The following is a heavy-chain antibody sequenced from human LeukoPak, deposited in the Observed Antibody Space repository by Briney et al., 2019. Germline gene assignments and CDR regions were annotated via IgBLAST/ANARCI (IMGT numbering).Heavy chain of an antibody. CDR3: ARRVQPYYFDY. Sequence: SSETLSLTCAVYGGSFSGYYWSWIRQPPGKGLEWIGEINHSGSTNYNPSLKSRVTISVDTSKNQFSLKLSSVTAADTAVYYCARRVQPYYFDYWGQGTLVTVS. V-gene: IGHV4-34*01. D-gene: IGHD1-1*01. CDR2: INHSGST. CDR1: GGSFSGYY. J-gene: IGHJ4*02.